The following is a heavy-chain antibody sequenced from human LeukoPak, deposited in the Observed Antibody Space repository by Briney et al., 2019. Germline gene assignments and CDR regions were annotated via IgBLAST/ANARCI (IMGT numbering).Heavy chain of an antibody. CDR3: ARDEWGWFDP. V-gene: IGHV4-61*02. CDR1: GGSISSGSYY. D-gene: IGHD1-26*01. Sequence: SETLSLTCTVSGGSISSGSYYWSWIRQHAGKGLEWIGRIYTSGSTNYNPSLKSRVTISVDTSKNQFSLKLSSVTAADTAVYYCARDEWGWFDPWGQGTLVTVSS. CDR2: IYTSGST. J-gene: IGHJ5*02.